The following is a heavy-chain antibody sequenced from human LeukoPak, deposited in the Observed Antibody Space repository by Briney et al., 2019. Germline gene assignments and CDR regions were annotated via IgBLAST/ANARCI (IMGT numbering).Heavy chain of an antibody. Sequence: PGGSLRLSCAASGFTFSSYAMHWVRQAPGKGLEWVAVISYDGSNKYYADSVKGRFTISRDNSKNTLYLQMNSLRAEDTAVYYCARPMGYGGNEFDYWGQGTLVTVSS. CDR3: ARPMGYGGNEFDY. D-gene: IGHD4-23*01. V-gene: IGHV3-30-3*01. CDR1: GFTFSSYA. CDR2: ISYDGSNK. J-gene: IGHJ4*02.